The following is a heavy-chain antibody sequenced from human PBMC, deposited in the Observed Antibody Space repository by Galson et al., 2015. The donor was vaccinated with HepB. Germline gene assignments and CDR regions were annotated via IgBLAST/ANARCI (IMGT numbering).Heavy chain of an antibody. V-gene: IGHV5-51*01. J-gene: IGHJ6*02. D-gene: IGHD3-10*01. CDR2: IYPGDSDT. CDR3: ARHPTMVRLRVRAQDYGMDV. Sequence: QSGAEVKKPGESLKISCKGSGYSFTSHWIGWVRQMPGKGLEWMGIIYPGDSDTRYSPSFQGQVTISADKSISTAYLQWSSLKASDTAMYYCARHPTMVRLRVRAQDYGMDVWGQGTTVTVSS. CDR1: GYSFTSHW.